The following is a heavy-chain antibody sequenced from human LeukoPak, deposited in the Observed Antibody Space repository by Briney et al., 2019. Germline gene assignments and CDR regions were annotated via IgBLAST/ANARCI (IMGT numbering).Heavy chain of an antibody. Sequence: ASVKVSCKVSGYTLTELSMHWVRQAPGKGLEWMRGFDPEDGETIYAQKFQGRVTMTEDTSTDTAYMELSSLRSEDTAVYYCATTCLGAVVVPAETIDAFDIWGQGTMVTVSS. CDR2: FDPEDGET. CDR1: GYTLTELS. J-gene: IGHJ3*02. V-gene: IGHV1-24*01. CDR3: ATTCLGAVVVPAETIDAFDI. D-gene: IGHD2-2*01.